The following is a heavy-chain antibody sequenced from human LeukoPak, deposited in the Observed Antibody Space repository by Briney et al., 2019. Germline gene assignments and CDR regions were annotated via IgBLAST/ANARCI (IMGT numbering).Heavy chain of an antibody. Sequence: SETLSLTCTVSGGSISGSYWSWIRQPPGKGLEWIGEINHSGSTNYNPSLKSRVTISVDTSKNQFSLKLSSVTAADTAVYYCARARITIFGVVTQHDYWGQGTLVTVSS. J-gene: IGHJ4*02. CDR2: INHSGST. V-gene: IGHV4-34*01. CDR3: ARARITIFGVVTQHDY. D-gene: IGHD3-3*01. CDR1: GGSISGSY.